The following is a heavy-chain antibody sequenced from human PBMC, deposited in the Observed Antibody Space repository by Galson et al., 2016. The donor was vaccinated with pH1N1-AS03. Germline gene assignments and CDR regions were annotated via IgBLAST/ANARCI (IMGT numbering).Heavy chain of an antibody. Sequence: SVKVSCKASGYTFTSYGIGWVRQAPGQGLEWMGWTSPYNGRTEYAQKLQGRVTMTTDTSTSTAYMELRSLISDDTAMYYCARAFCSGGSCYDYFYYAVDVWGQWTTVTVSS. D-gene: IGHD2-15*01. CDR2: TSPYNGRT. V-gene: IGHV1-18*01. J-gene: IGHJ6*02. CDR3: ARAFCSGGSCYDYFYYAVDV. CDR1: GYTFTSYG.